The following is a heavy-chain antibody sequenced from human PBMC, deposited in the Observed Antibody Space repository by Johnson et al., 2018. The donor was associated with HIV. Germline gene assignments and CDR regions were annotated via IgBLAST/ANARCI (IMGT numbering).Heavy chain of an antibody. CDR1: GFSFSSYG. CDR2: IYSGGST. D-gene: IGHD2-2*01. J-gene: IGHJ3*02. Sequence: VQLVESGGGVVQPGRSLRLSCAASGFSFSSYGMNWVRQAPGKGLEWVSVIYSGGSTYYADSVKGRFTISRDNSKNTLYLQMNRLRAEDTAVYYCARSGYCTTSSCTDDAFDIWGQGTMVTVSS. V-gene: IGHV3-66*01. CDR3: ARSGYCTTSSCTDDAFDI.